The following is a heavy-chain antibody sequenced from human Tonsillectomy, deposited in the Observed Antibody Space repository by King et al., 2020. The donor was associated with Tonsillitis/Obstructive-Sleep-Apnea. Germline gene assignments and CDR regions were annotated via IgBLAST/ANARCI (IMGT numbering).Heavy chain of an antibody. J-gene: IGHJ5*02. Sequence: QVQLVESGGGVVQPGRSLRLSCAASGFTFSSYGMHWVRQAPGKGLEWVAVISYDGSNKYYADSVKGRFTISRDNSKNTLYLQMNSLRAEDTAVYYCAKEGGFGLYSNYGNWFDPWGQGTLVTVSS. CDR3: AKEGGFGLYSNYGNWFDP. D-gene: IGHD4-11*01. CDR2: ISYDGSNK. CDR1: GFTFSSYG. V-gene: IGHV3-30*18.